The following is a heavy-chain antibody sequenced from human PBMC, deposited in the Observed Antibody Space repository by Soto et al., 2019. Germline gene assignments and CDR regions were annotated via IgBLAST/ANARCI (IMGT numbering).Heavy chain of an antibody. CDR3: ARGTTEAEYSSSWYFDWFDP. D-gene: IGHD6-13*01. CDR1: GGSISSGGYY. Sequence: SETLSLTCTVSGGSISSGGYYWSWIRQHPGKGLEWIGYIYYSGSTYYNPSLKSRVTISVDTSKNQFSLKLSSVTAADTAVYYCARGTTEAEYSSSWYFDWFDPWGQGTLVTVSS. CDR2: IYYSGST. J-gene: IGHJ5*02. V-gene: IGHV4-31*03.